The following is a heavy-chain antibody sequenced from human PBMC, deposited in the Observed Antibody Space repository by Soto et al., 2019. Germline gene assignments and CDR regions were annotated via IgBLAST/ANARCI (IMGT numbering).Heavy chain of an antibody. CDR2: ISWNSGSI. Sequence: PGGSLRLSCAASGFTFDDYAMHWVRQAPGKGLEWVSGISWNSGSIGYADSVKGRFTISRDNAKNSLYLQMNSLRAEDTALYYCAKDMGDGVCSGGSCNLYYFDYWGQGTLVTVSS. CDR1: GFTFDDYA. J-gene: IGHJ4*02. V-gene: IGHV3-9*01. D-gene: IGHD2-15*01. CDR3: AKDMGDGVCSGGSCNLYYFDY.